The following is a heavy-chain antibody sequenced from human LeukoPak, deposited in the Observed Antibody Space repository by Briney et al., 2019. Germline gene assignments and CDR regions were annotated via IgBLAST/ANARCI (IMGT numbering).Heavy chain of an antibody. V-gene: IGHV3-7*03. Sequence: GGSLRLSCAASGFTFSTYWMSWVRLALGKGLEWVANIKQDGSEKYYVDSVKGRFTISRDNARNSLYLQMNSLRGEDTAVYYCARLSSGWYGDFDYWGQGTLVTVSS. J-gene: IGHJ4*02. D-gene: IGHD6-19*01. CDR1: GFTFSTYW. CDR2: IKQDGSEK. CDR3: ARLSSGWYGDFDY.